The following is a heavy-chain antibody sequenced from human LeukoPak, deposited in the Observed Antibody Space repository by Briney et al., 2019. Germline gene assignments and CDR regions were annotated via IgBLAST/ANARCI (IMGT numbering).Heavy chain of an antibody. D-gene: IGHD4-11*01. J-gene: IGHJ3*02. CDR3: ARHKPYYSNYYVDAFDI. V-gene: IGHV4-39*01. CDR2: IYYSGST. CDR1: GGSISSSSYY. Sequence: SETLSLTCTVSGGSISSSSYYWGWIRQPPGKGLEGIGGIYYSGSTYYNPSLKSRVTISVDTSTIQFSLKMNSVTAADTAVYYCARHKPYYSNYYVDAFDIWGQGTMVTVSS.